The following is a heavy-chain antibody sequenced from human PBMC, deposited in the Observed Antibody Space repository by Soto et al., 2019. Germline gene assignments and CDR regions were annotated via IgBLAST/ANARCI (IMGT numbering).Heavy chain of an antibody. Sequence: EVQLLESGGGLVQPGGSLRLSCAASGFTFSSYAMSWVRQAPGKGLEWVSAISGSGGSTYYADSVKGRFTISRDNSKNTLYLQMNSLRAEDTAVYYCAKFCWKGFLRRGYFDYWGQGTLVTVSS. J-gene: IGHJ4*02. D-gene: IGHD1-1*01. CDR1: GFTFSSYA. CDR2: ISGSGGST. CDR3: AKFCWKGFLRRGYFDY. V-gene: IGHV3-23*01.